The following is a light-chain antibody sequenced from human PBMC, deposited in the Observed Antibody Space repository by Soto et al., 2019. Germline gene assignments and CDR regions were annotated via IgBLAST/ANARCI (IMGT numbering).Light chain of an antibody. CDR3: QQYNSYPLT. V-gene: IGKV1-5*03. Sequence: DIQMTQSPSTLSASVGEGVIINCRASQSISSWLAWYQQKSGKAPKLLIYKASSLESGVPSRFSGSGSGTEFTLTISSLQPDDFATYYCQQYNSYPLTFGGGTKVDIK. CDR1: QSISSW. CDR2: KAS. J-gene: IGKJ4*01.